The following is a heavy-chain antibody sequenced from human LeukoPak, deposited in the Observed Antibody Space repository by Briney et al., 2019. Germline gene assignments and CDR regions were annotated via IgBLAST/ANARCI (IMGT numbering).Heavy chain of an antibody. Sequence: ASVKVSCKASGGTFSSYAISWVRQAPGQGLEWMGWISAYNGNTNYAQKLQGRVTMTTDTSTSTAYMELRSLRSDDTAVYYCARDLWFGRGVAATVGYWGQGTLVTVSS. D-gene: IGHD2-15*01. CDR2: ISAYNGNT. CDR1: GGTFSSYA. CDR3: ARDLWFGRGVAATVGY. V-gene: IGHV1-18*01. J-gene: IGHJ4*02.